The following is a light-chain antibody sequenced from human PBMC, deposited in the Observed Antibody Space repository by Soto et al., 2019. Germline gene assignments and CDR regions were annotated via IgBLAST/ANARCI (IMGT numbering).Light chain of an antibody. CDR2: DVN. CDR3: KSYTSSTTYV. J-gene: IGLJ1*01. Sequence: QSALTQPASVSGSPGQWITISCTGTGSDVGAYNYVSWHQQHPGKAPRLILYDVNSRPSGVSNRFSGSKSGNTASLTISGLQVEDEADYYCKSYTSSTTYVFGTGTKVTVL. CDR1: GSDVGAYNY. V-gene: IGLV2-14*01.